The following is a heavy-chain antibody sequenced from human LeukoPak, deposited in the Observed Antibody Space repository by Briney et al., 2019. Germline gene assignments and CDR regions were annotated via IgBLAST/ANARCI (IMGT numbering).Heavy chain of an antibody. D-gene: IGHD6-6*01. CDR3: ARDGGQLGRYYYYMDV. J-gene: IGHJ6*03. CDR1: GYTFTSYD. V-gene: IGHV1-8*01. Sequence: GASVKVSCEASGYTFTSYDINWVRQATGQGLEWMGWMNPNSGNTGYAQKFQGRVTMTRNTSISTAYMELSSLRSEDTAVYYCARDGGQLGRYYYYMDVWGKGTTVTVSS. CDR2: MNPNSGNT.